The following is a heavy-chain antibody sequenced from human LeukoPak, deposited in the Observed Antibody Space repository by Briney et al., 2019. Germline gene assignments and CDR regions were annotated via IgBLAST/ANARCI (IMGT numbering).Heavy chain of an antibody. J-gene: IGHJ1*01. CDR1: GGSISSGDYY. D-gene: IGHD3-10*01. CDR3: ARGYYYGSGSYYIGYFQH. V-gene: IGHV4-30-4*01. CDR2: IYYSGST. Sequence: SETLSLTCTVSGGSISSGDYYWSWIRQPPGKGLEWTGYIYYSGSTYYNPSLKSRVTISVDTSKNQFSLKLSSVTAADTAVYYCARGYYYGSGSYYIGYFQHWGQGTLVTVSS.